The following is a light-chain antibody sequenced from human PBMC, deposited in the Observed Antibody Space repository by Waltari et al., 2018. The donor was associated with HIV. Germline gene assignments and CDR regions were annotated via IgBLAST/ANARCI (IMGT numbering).Light chain of an antibody. V-gene: IGKV1-39*01. CDR1: QNINNY. CDR3: QHYNNWPPWT. CDR2: GAS. Sequence: DIQMTQSPSSLSASLGDRVTITCRASQNINNYVNWYQQRPGRAPKLLIFGASSLQSGVPSRFSGSGSGTEFTLTISSLQSEDFAVYYCQHYNNWPPWTFGQGTKVEIK. J-gene: IGKJ1*01.